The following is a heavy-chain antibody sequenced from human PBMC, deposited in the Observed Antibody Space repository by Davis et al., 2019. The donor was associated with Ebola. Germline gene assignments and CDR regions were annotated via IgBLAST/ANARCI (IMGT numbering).Heavy chain of an antibody. CDR1: GFTFSSYA. Sequence: GGSLRLSCAASGFTFSSYAMSWVRQAPGKGLEWVSYISSSSSTIYYADSVKGRFTISRDNAKNSLYLQMNSLRAEDTAVYYCSTAGSGLLWFGELLLHYYGMDVWGKGTTVTVSS. V-gene: IGHV3-48*01. CDR3: STAGSGLLWFGELLLHYYGMDV. D-gene: IGHD3-10*01. J-gene: IGHJ6*04. CDR2: ISSSSSTI.